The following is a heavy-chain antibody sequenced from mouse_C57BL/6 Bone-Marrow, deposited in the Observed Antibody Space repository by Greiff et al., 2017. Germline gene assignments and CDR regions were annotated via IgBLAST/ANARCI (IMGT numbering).Heavy chain of an antibody. V-gene: IGHV1-50*01. J-gene: IGHJ1*03. D-gene: IGHD2-5*01. CDR3: CAYYSNPYCYFDV. Sequence: QVQLQQPGAELVKPGASVKLSCKASGYTFTSYWMQWVKQRPGQGLEWIGEIDPSDSYTNYNQKFKGKATLTVDTSSSTAYMQLSSLTSEDSAVYYCCAYYSNPYCYFDVWGTGTTVTVSS. CDR2: IDPSDSYT. CDR1: GYTFTSYW.